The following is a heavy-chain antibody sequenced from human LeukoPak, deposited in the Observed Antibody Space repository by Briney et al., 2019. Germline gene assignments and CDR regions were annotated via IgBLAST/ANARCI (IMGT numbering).Heavy chain of an antibody. CDR2: IWHDGSDK. Sequence: SGGSLRLSCAASGFTFDNSVIHWVRQAPGKGLEWVAAIWHDGSDKYYANSVKGRFTISRDNSNNKLYVQLNSLRTEDTAVYYCAREYYYGSNSNAFDIWGQGTMVIVSS. V-gene: IGHV3-33*01. D-gene: IGHD3-10*01. J-gene: IGHJ3*02. CDR1: GFTFDNSV. CDR3: AREYYYGSNSNAFDI.